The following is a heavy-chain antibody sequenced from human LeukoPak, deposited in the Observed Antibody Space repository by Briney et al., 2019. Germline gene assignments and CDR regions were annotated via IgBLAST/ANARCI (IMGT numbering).Heavy chain of an antibody. D-gene: IGHD6-19*01. V-gene: IGHV3-48*01. Sequence: GGSLRLSCAASGFTFSAYHINWVRQAPGKGLEWISYISTTGTTIHYADSVKGRFAISRDNSKNTLYLQMNSLRAEDTAVYYCATGIAVAGKDYWGQGTLVTVSS. J-gene: IGHJ4*02. CDR2: ISTTGTTI. CDR1: GFTFSAYH. CDR3: ATGIAVAGKDY.